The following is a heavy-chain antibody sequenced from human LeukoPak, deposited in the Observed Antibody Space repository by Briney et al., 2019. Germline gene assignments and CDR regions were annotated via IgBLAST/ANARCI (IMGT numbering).Heavy chain of an antibody. V-gene: IGHV4-39*07. CDR3: ARDASDYSKRIFDY. J-gene: IGHJ4*02. CDR1: DGSISSATYY. Sequence: PSETLSLTCTVSDGSISSATYYWAWIRQPPNKGLDWIGSFFYTGSTYYSPSLKSRVTISVDTSKNQFSLKLSSVTAADTAVYYCARDASDYSKRIFDYWGQGTLVTVSS. D-gene: IGHD4-11*01. CDR2: FFYTGST.